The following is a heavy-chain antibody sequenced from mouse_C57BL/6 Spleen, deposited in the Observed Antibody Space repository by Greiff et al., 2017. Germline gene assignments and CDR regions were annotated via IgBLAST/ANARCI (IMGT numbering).Heavy chain of an antibody. CDR2: IDPANGAT. CDR1: GFNITDDY. Sequence: EVQLQESGAELVRPGASVKLSCTASGFNITDDYMHWVKQRPEKGLEWIGWIDPANGATEYASKFQGKATITADTSSNTAYLQLSSLTSEDTAVYYGTSYGSREDFDVWGTGTTGTVSS. CDR3: TSYGSREDFDV. V-gene: IGHV14-4*01. D-gene: IGHD1-1*01. J-gene: IGHJ1*03.